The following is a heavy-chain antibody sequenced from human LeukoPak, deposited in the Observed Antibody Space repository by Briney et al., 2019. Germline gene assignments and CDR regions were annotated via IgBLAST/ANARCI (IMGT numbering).Heavy chain of an antibody. V-gene: IGHV4-34*01. J-gene: IGHJ4*02. CDR1: GGSLSGYY. CDR3: ARLQYSSSWEGFDY. CDR2: INHSGST. D-gene: IGHD6-13*01. Sequence: PSETLSLTCAVYGGSLSGYYWSWIRQPPGKGLEWIGEINHSGSTNYNPSLKSRVTISVDTSKNQFSLKLSSVTAADTAVYYCARLQYSSSWEGFDYWGQGTLVTVSS.